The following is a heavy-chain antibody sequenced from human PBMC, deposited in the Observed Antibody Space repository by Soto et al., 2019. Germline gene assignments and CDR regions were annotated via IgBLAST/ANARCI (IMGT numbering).Heavy chain of an antibody. D-gene: IGHD6-6*01. Sequence: ASETLSLTCTVSGGSISSYYWSWIRQPPGKGLEWIGYIYYSGSTNYNPSLKSRVTISVDTSKNQFSLKLSSVTAADTAVYYCARGRTGSDYWGQGTLVTVSS. CDR3: ARGRTGSDY. V-gene: IGHV4-59*01. CDR1: GGSISSYY. CDR2: IYYSGST. J-gene: IGHJ4*02.